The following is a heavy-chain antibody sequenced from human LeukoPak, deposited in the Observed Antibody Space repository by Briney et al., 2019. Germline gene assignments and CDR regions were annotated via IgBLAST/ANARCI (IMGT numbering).Heavy chain of an antibody. J-gene: IGHJ3*02. CDR3: ARLSDGIVGTIHAFGI. V-gene: IGHV5-51*01. D-gene: IGHD1-26*01. Sequence: GESLKISCKSSGYSFTIYWIGWVRQMPGKGLEWMGIIYPGDSDTRYSPSFQGQVTISADKSISTAYLQWSSLKASDTAMYYCARLSDGIVGTIHAFGIWGQGTMVTVSS. CDR1: GYSFTIYW. CDR2: IYPGDSDT.